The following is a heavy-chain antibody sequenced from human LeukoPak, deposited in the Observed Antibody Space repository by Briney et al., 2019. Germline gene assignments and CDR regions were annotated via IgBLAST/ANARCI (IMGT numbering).Heavy chain of an antibody. CDR2: LNPSGGST. J-gene: IGHJ4*02. CDR1: GYTFTSYY. V-gene: IGHV1-46*01. D-gene: IGHD2-21*02. Sequence: ASVKVSCKASGYTFTSYYMHWVRQAPGQGLEWMGILNPSGGSTSYAQKFQGRVTITRDTSTSTVYMELSSLRSEDTAVYYCARDDCGGDCYWVYWGQGTLVTVSS. CDR3: ARDDCGGDCYWVY.